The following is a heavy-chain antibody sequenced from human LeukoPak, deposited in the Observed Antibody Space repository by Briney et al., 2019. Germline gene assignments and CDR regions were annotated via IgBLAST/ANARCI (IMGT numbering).Heavy chain of an antibody. J-gene: IGHJ4*02. D-gene: IGHD3-16*01. CDR1: GXTFSSYG. Sequence: GGSLRLSCAASGXTFSSYGVHWVRQAPGKGLEWVAVIWYDGSNKYYADSVKGRFTISRDNSKNTLYLQMNSLRAEDTAVYYCARPSLPWGRDSATEHWGQGILVTVSS. CDR3: ARPSLPWGRDSATEH. CDR2: IWYDGSNK. V-gene: IGHV3-33*01.